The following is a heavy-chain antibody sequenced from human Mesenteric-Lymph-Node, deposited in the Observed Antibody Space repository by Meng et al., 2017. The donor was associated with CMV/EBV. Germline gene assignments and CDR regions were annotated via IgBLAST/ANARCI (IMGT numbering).Heavy chain of an antibody. J-gene: IGHJ6*02. V-gene: IGHV1-18*01. CDR2: ISPYNGKT. CDR3: ARQPDVLRFLEWLSHFGMDV. CDR1: GGTFSSYP. D-gene: IGHD3-3*01. Sequence: ASVKVSCKASGGTFSSYPISWVRQAPGQGLEWMGWISPYNGKTDYSQKFQGRVTMTTDTPTSTAYMELTSLRSDDTAVYYCARQPDVLRFLEWLSHFGMDVWGQGTTVTVSS.